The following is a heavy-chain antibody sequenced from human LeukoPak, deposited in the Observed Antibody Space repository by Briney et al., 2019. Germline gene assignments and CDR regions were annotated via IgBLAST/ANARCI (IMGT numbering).Heavy chain of an antibody. CDR1: GYSFTTYW. CDR3: ARPPVDGIYNRFDP. CDR2: IYPGDSDT. D-gene: IGHD3-9*01. J-gene: IGHJ5*02. V-gene: IGHV5-51*01. Sequence: GESLKISCQGSGYSFTTYWIGWVRQMPGKGLEWMGIIYPGDSDTRYSPSFQGQVTISADKSISTAYLQWSSLKASDTAMYYCARPPVDGIYNRFDPWGQGTLVAVSS.